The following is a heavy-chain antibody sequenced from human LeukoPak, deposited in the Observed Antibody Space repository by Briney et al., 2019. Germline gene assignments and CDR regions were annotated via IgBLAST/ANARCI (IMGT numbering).Heavy chain of an antibody. J-gene: IGHJ4*02. CDR2: INPNSGGT. D-gene: IGHD1-26*01. Sequence: ASVKVSCKASGYTFTSYYMHWVRQAPGQGLEWMGWINPNSGGTNYAQKFQGWVTMTRDTSISTAYMELSRLRSDDTAVYYCARGRKYSGSYYSFDYWGQGTLVTVSS. V-gene: IGHV1-2*04. CDR1: GYTFTSYY. CDR3: ARGRKYSGSYYSFDY.